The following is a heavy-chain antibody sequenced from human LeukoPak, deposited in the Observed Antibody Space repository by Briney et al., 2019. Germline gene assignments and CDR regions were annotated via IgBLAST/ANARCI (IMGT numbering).Heavy chain of an antibody. J-gene: IGHJ4*02. Sequence: SQTLSLTCAISGDSVSSKSAAWNWIRQSPSRGLEWLGRTYYRSKWDNDYAASVKSRISVNPDASKNQFSLQLNSVTPDDTAVYYCARSNSDGYYDALGYWGQGTLVTVSS. CDR1: GDSVSSKSAA. V-gene: IGHV6-1*01. CDR2: TYYRSKWDN. D-gene: IGHD5-24*01. CDR3: ARSNSDGYYDALGY.